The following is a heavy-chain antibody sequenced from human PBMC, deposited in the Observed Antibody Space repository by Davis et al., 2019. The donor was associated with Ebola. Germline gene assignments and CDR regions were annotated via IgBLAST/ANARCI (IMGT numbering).Heavy chain of an antibody. D-gene: IGHD2-2*01. Sequence: GESLKISCKGSGYSFTSYWIGWVRQMPGKGLEWMGIIYPGDSDTRYSPSFQGQVTISADKSISTAYLQWSSLKASDAAMYYCARRVSCSSTSCRSRFDPWGQGTLVTVSS. V-gene: IGHV5-51*01. CDR2: IYPGDSDT. CDR1: GYSFTSYW. CDR3: ARRVSCSSTSCRSRFDP. J-gene: IGHJ5*02.